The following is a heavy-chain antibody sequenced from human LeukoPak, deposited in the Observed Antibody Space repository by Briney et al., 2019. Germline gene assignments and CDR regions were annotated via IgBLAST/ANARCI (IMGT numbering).Heavy chain of an antibody. D-gene: IGHD3-10*01. Sequence: GASVKVSCKASGYTFTSYGISWVRQAPGQGLEWMGWISAYNGNTNYAQKLQGRVTMTTDTSTSTAYMELRSLRSDDTAVYYCARDNPYYYGSGSYSNFDYWSQGTLVTVSS. CDR2: ISAYNGNT. V-gene: IGHV1-18*04. CDR1: GYTFTSYG. J-gene: IGHJ4*02. CDR3: ARDNPYYYGSGSYSNFDY.